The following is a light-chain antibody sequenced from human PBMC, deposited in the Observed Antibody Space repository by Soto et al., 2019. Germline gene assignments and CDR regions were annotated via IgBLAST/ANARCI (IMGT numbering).Light chain of an antibody. CDR3: SSYTSSSIWV. J-gene: IGLJ3*02. CDR1: SSDVGGYNY. Sequence: QSVLTQPASVSGSPGQSITISCTGTSSDVGGYNYVSWYQQHPGKAPKLMIYDVSNRPSGVSNRFSGSKSGNTASLTISGLRAEDEADYYCSSYTSSSIWVFGGGTKLTVL. V-gene: IGLV2-14*01. CDR2: DVS.